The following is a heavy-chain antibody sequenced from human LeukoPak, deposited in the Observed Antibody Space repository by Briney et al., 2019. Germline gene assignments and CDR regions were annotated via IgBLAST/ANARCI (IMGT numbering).Heavy chain of an antibody. V-gene: IGHV3-30-3*01. CDR1: GFTFSNYA. J-gene: IGHJ6*02. CDR3: ARAPHYSNYGPYYYGMDV. Sequence: PGGSLRLSCAVSGFTFSNYAIHWVRQAPGKGLEWVALISFDGSNKYYADSVKGRFTISRDNAKNSLYLQMNSLRAEDTAVYYCARAPHYSNYGPYYYGMDVWGQGTTVTVSS. CDR2: ISFDGSNK. D-gene: IGHD4-11*01.